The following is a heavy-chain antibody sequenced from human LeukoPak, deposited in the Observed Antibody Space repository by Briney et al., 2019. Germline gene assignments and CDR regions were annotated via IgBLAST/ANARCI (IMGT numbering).Heavy chain of an antibody. CDR3: ARGGGNGGGWVGHYYYMDV. Sequence: PSETLSLTCTVSGGSISSSSYYWGWIRQPPGKGLEWIGSIYYSGSTYYHPSLKSRVTISVDTSKNQFSLKLSSVTAADTAVYYCARGGGNGGGWVGHYYYMDVWGKGTTVTVSS. J-gene: IGHJ6*03. D-gene: IGHD4-23*01. V-gene: IGHV4-39*07. CDR1: GGSISSSSYY. CDR2: IYYSGST.